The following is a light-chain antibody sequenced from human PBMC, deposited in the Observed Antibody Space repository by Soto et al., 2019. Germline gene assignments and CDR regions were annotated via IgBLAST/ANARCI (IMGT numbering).Light chain of an antibody. CDR2: EVS. Sequence: QSALTQPPSVSGSPGQSVTISCTGTSSDVGSYNRVSWYQQPPGTAPKLLISEVSNRPSGVPDRFSGSKSGNTASLTISGLQAEDEADYYCSSYASVSTYVCGTGTKLTVL. CDR3: SSYASVSTYV. CDR1: SSDVGSYNR. J-gene: IGLJ1*01. V-gene: IGLV2-18*02.